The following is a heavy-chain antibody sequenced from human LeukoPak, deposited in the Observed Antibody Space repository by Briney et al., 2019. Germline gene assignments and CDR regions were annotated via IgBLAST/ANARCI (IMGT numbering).Heavy chain of an antibody. V-gene: IGHV4-34*01. D-gene: IGHD3-22*01. J-gene: IGHJ4*02. Sequence: GSLRLSCAASGFTFSSYAMSWIRQPPGKGLEWIGEINHSGSTNYNPSLKSRVTISVDTSKNQFSLKLSSVTAADTAVYYCASRYYYGSRLNDYWGQGTLVTVSS. CDR1: GFTFSSYA. CDR2: INHSGST. CDR3: ASRYYYGSRLNDY.